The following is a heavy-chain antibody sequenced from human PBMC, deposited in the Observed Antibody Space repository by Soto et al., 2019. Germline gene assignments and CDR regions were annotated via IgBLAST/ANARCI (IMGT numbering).Heavy chain of an antibody. V-gene: IGHV3-33*01. J-gene: IGHJ4*02. Sequence: QVKLVESGGGVVQPGRSLRLSCAASGFTFRSHGMHWVRQAPGKGLEWVAVIWYDGSHQYYGDSVTGRFTISRDNSKNTLSLQMNSLRAEVAGIYYWARAGYGGEAPFAIWGLGSL. D-gene: IGHD2-21*01. CDR2: IWYDGSHQ. CDR3: ARAGYGGEAPFAI. CDR1: GFTFRSHG.